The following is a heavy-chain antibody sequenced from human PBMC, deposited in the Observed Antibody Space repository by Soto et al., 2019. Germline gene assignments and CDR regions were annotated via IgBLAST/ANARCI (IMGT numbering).Heavy chain of an antibody. V-gene: IGHV4-30-4*01. J-gene: IGHJ6*02. CDR2: IYYSGNT. CDR1: GGSISSGYYY. Sequence: PSETLSLTCSVSGGSISSGYYYWSWIRQPPGKGLEWIGNIYYSGNTYYNPSLKSRLIISVDRSRNQFSLKLSSVTAADTAVYFCATQSYSNSGAYYYYAMDVWGQGTTVTVS. D-gene: IGHD4-4*01. CDR3: ATQSYSNSGAYYYYAMDV.